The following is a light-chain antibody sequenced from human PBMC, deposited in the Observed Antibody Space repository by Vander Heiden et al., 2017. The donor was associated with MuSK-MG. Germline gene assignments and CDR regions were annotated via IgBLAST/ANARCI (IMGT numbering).Light chain of an antibody. CDR3: RQYYTSLVWT. J-gene: IGKJ1*01. V-gene: IGKV1-NL1*01. CDR1: QAISNS. CDR2: GAS. Sequence: DLQMTQSPSPLPASVGDGVTITCRTSQAISNSLAWYQQKPGRVPKLLVYGASTLESGVPSRFTGSGAGTKFTLTISGLQPEDFATDYCRQYYTSLVWTFGQGTKVEI.